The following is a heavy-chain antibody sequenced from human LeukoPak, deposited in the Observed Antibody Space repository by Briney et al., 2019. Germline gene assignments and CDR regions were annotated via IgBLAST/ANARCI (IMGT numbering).Heavy chain of an antibody. CDR2: IYYSGST. CDR3: ARGGSIAVAGLFDY. V-gene: IGHV4-59*01. Sequence: SETLSLTCTVSGDSISSYYWSWIRQPPGKGLEWIGYIYYSGSTNYNPPLKSRVTISVDTSKNQFSLKLSSVTAADTAVYYCARGGSIAVAGLFDYWGQGTLVTVSS. CDR1: GDSISSYY. D-gene: IGHD6-19*01. J-gene: IGHJ4*02.